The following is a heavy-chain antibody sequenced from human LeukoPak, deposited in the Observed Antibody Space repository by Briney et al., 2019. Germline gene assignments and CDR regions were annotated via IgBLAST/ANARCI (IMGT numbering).Heavy chain of an antibody. CDR3: AKDWRLRAGTMILDY. V-gene: IGHV3-30*18. J-gene: IGHJ4*02. D-gene: IGHD6-19*01. CDR1: GFTFSSYG. CDR2: ISYDGSNK. Sequence: GGSLRLSCAASGFTFSSYGMHWVRQAPGKGLEWVAVISYDGSNKYYADSVKGRFTISRDNSKNTLYLQMNSLRAEDTAVYYCAKDWRLRAGTMILDYWGQGTLVTVSS.